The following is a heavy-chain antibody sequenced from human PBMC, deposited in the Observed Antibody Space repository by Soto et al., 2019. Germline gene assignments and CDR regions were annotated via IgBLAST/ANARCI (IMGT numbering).Heavy chain of an antibody. V-gene: IGHV3-30-3*01. J-gene: IGHJ6*02. CDR1: GFTFSSYA. Sequence: GGSLRLSCAASGFTFSSYAMHWVRQAPGKGLEWVAVISYDGSNKYYADSVKGRFTISRDNSKNTLYLQMNSLRAEDTAVYYCARGFLLDYYYAMDVWGQGTTVTVSS. CDR3: ARGFLLDYYYAMDV. CDR2: ISYDGSNK.